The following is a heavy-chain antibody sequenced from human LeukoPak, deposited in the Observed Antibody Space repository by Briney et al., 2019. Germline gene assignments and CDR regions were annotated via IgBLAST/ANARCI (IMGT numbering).Heavy chain of an antibody. CDR1: GDSISSSSYF. D-gene: IGHD2-15*01. CDR2: IFYSGTT. V-gene: IGHV4-39*01. CDR3: ASISKLLPTPYYMDV. J-gene: IGHJ6*03. Sequence: SETLSLTCTVSGDSISSSSYFWAWIRQPPGKGLEWIGNIFYSGTTYYNPSLESRVTISVDTSKNQFSLRVSSVTVADTAVYYCASISKLLPTPYYMDVWGKGTTVTVSS.